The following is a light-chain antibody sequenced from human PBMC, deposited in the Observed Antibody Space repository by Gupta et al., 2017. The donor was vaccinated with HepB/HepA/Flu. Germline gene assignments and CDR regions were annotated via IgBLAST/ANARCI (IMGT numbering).Light chain of an antibody. CDR1: QSLLHSDGKTY. CDR2: EVS. V-gene: IGKV2D-29*01. J-gene: IGKJ1*01. Sequence: DTVMTQTLRTRPVTPGQPAATDCKSSQSLLHSDGKTYLYWYLQKPGQPPQLLIYEVSNRFCGVPDRFSGSGSGTDFTLKISRVEAEDVGVYYCRQSLQHPRTFGQGTKVEIK. CDR3: RQSLQHPRT.